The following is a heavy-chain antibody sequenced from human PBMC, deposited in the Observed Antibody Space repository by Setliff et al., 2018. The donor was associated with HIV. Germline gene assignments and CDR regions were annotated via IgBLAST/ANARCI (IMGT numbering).Heavy chain of an antibody. Sequence: PSETLSLTCTVSGDSIRGYYWSWIRQPPGKGLEWMGYVFYTGFAAYNPSLKSRLTISVDTSKNQFSLKLSSVTAADTAVYYCARGGSGWSFFYWGQGTLVTVSS. J-gene: IGHJ4*02. D-gene: IGHD6-19*01. CDR3: ARGGSGWSFFY. V-gene: IGHV4-59*12. CDR1: GDSIRGYY. CDR2: VFYTGFA.